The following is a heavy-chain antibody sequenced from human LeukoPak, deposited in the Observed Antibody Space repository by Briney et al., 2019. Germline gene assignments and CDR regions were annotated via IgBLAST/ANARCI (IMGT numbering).Heavy chain of an antibody. CDR1: GGSFSGYY. Sequence: SETLSLTCAVYGGSFSGYYWSWIRQPPGKGLEWIGEINHSGSTNYNPSLKSRVTISVDTSKNQFSLKLSSVTAADTAVYYCARLGYCSGGSCYPLDYWGQGTLVTVSS. CDR3: ARLGYCSGGSCYPLDY. D-gene: IGHD2-15*01. J-gene: IGHJ4*02. V-gene: IGHV4-34*01. CDR2: INHSGST.